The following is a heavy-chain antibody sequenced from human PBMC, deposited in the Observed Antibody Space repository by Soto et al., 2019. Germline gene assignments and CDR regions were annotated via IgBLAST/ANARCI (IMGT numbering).Heavy chain of an antibody. CDR1: GYTFTSYG. Sequence: QVQLVQSGAEVKKPGASVKVSCKASGYTFTSYGISWVRQAPGQGLEWMGWISAYNGNTNYAKTLKGRVTMTTDTSTSTASMELRSLRSDDTAVYYGARDNMEWYHGQCYFDYWGQGTLVTVSS. CDR3: ARDNMEWYHGQCYFDY. J-gene: IGHJ4*02. D-gene: IGHD3-3*01. CDR2: ISAYNGNT. V-gene: IGHV1-18*01.